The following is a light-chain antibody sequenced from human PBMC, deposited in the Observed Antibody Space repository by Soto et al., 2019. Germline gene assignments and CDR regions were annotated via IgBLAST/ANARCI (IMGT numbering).Light chain of an antibody. CDR2: GAS. CDR1: QSVSSSY. V-gene: IGKV3-20*01. Sequence: EIVLTQSPGTLSLSPGERATLSCRASQSVSSSYLAWYQQKSGQAPRLLIYGASSRATGIPDRFSGSGSGTDFTLTISRLEPEDFAVYYCLQYGSSLFTFGPGTKVDIK. CDR3: LQYGSSLFT. J-gene: IGKJ3*01.